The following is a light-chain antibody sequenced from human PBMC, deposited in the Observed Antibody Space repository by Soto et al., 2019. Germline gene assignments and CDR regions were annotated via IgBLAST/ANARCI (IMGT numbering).Light chain of an antibody. CDR1: SSDVCGYNY. CDR3: SSYTSSTSVA. CDR2: AVS. J-gene: IGLJ2*01. Sequence: QSVLTQPASVSGSPGQSITISCTGTSSDVCGYNYVSWYQQHPGKAPKLIIYAVSNRPSGVSHRFSGSKSGNTASLAISGLQAEDEAEYYCSSYTSSTSVAFGGGTKLTVL. V-gene: IGLV2-14*01.